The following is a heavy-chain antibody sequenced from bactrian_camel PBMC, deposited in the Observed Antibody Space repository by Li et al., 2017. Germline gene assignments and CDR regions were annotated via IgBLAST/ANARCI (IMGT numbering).Heavy chain of an antibody. CDR1: GFTVSRQW. Sequence: HVQLVESGGGSVQAGGSLRLSCAASGFTVSRQWMYWLRQAPGKGLEWVSSINSDGDTIYYLYSVKGRFTISRDDAENTLFLQMNSLKPEDTAMYYCAAGTLPIVGGTVRTTKGQGTQVTVS. J-gene: IGHJ4*01. D-gene: IGHD7*01. V-gene: IGHV3S1*01. CDR2: INSDGDTI.